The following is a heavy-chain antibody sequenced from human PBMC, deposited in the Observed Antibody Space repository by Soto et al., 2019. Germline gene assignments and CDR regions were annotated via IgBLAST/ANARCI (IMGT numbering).Heavy chain of an antibody. Sequence: QVQLQESGPGLVKPSETLSLTCTVSGGSISSYYWSWIRQPPGKGLEWIGYIYYSGSTNYNPSLKSRVTISVDTSKNQFSLKLSSVTAADTAVYYCARAESDWFDPWGQGTLVTVSS. V-gene: IGHV4-59*01. J-gene: IGHJ5*02. CDR1: GGSISSYY. CDR3: ARAESDWFDP. CDR2: IYYSGST.